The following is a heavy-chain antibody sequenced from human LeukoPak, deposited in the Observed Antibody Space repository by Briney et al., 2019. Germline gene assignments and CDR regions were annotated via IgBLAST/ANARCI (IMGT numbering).Heavy chain of an antibody. CDR1: GYTLTELS. CDR3: ATVFKDWNWDATFDY. Sequence: ASVKVSCKVCGYTLTELSTHWVRQAPGKGLEWMGGFDPEDGETIYAQKFQGRVTMTEDTSTDTAYMELSSLRSEDSAVYYCATVFKDWNWDATFDYWGQGTLVTVSS. J-gene: IGHJ4*02. CDR2: FDPEDGET. D-gene: IGHD1-7*01. V-gene: IGHV1-24*01.